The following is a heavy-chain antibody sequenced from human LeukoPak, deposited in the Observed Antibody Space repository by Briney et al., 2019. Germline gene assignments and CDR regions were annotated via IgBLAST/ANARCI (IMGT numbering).Heavy chain of an antibody. J-gene: IGHJ5*02. Sequence: QPGGSLRLSCAASGFTFSSYAMSWVRQAPGKGLEWVSAISGSGGSTYYADSVKGRFTISRDNPKNTLYLQMNSLRAEDTAVCYCATKGTVAGPNNWFDPWGQGTLVTVSS. CDR1: GFTFSSYA. D-gene: IGHD6-19*01. CDR2: ISGSGGST. CDR3: ATKGTVAGPNNWFDP. V-gene: IGHV3-23*01.